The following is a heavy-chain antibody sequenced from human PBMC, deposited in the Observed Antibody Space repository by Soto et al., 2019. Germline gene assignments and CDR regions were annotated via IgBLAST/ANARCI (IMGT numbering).Heavy chain of an antibody. J-gene: IGHJ5*02. CDR3: ATGSYGSENYYNRAKGNCFDP. V-gene: IGHV3-23*01. D-gene: IGHD3-10*01. Sequence: PGGSLRLSCAASGFTFGNYAMTWVRQAPGKGLECVSRISGSGGGTYYADSVKGRFTISRDDSKNTLYLQMSSLRAEDTAVYYCATGSYGSENYYNRAKGNCFDPWGQGTLVTVSS. CDR1: GFTFGNYA. CDR2: ISGSGGGT.